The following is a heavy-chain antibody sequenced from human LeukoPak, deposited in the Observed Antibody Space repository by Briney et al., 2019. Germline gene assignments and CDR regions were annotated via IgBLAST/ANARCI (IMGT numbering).Heavy chain of an antibody. CDR3: EGVRGVRGFYFDY. V-gene: IGHV3-30*04. D-gene: IGHD3-10*01. CDR2: ISYDGSNK. Sequence: SGGSLRLSCAASGFTFSSYAMHWVRQAPGKGLEWVAVISYDGSNKYYADSVKGRFTISRDNSKNTLYLQMNSLRAEDTAVCYCEGVRGVRGFYFDYWGQGTLVTVSS. J-gene: IGHJ4*02. CDR1: GFTFSSYA.